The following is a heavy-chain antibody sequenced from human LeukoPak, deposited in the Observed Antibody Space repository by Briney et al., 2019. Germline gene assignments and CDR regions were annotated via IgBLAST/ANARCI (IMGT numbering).Heavy chain of an antibody. D-gene: IGHD2-2*01. Sequence: GGSLRLSCAASGFTFSSYSMNWVRQAPGKGLEWVSSISGSSDYIYYADSLKGRFTISRDNAENSLYLQMNSLRADDTAVYYCARGYTSTSRMIDFWGQGTQVTVSS. CDR2: ISGSSDYI. CDR1: GFTFSSYS. V-gene: IGHV3-21*01. CDR3: ARGYTSTSRMIDF. J-gene: IGHJ4*02.